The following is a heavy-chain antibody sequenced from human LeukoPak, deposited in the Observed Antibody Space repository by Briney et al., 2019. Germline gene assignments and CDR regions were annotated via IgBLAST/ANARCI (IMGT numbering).Heavy chain of an antibody. V-gene: IGHV4-39*01. D-gene: IGHD5-12*01. CDR2: DFDSGST. Sequence: PSETLSLTCTVSGGSISRTSYYWDWIRQPPGKGLEWIGNDFDSGSTHYNPSLKSRVTISVDTSKNQFSLRLSSVTAADTAVYYCARHTRPGHSGYENAFDIWGQGTMVTVSS. J-gene: IGHJ3*02. CDR1: GGSISRTSYY. CDR3: ARHTRPGHSGYENAFDI.